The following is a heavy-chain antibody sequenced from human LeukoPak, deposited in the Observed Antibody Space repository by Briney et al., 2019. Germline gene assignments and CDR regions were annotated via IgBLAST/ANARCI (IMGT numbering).Heavy chain of an antibody. CDR2: ISGSGGST. CDR3: AKAHDSSGYYFDY. Sequence: GGSLRLSCAASGFTFSSYGMSWVRQAPGKGLGWVSAISGSGGSTYYADSVKGRFTISRDNSKNTLYLQMNSLRAEDTAVYYCAKAHDSSGYYFDYWGQGTLVTVSS. V-gene: IGHV3-23*01. D-gene: IGHD3-22*01. J-gene: IGHJ4*02. CDR1: GFTFSSYG.